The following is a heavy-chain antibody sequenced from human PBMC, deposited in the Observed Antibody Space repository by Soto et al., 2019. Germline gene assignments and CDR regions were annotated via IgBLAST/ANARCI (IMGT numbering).Heavy chain of an antibody. CDR1: GYSFTSYW. CDR2: IYPGDSDT. V-gene: IGHV5-51*01. Sequence: PGESLKISCKGSGYSFTSYWIGWVRQMPGKGLEWMGIIYPGDSDTRYSPSFQGQVTISADKSISTAYLQWSSLKAWDTAMYYCARAPEAAAGKNYYYGMDVWGQGTTVTVSS. J-gene: IGHJ6*02. CDR3: ARAPEAAAGKNYYYGMDV. D-gene: IGHD6-13*01.